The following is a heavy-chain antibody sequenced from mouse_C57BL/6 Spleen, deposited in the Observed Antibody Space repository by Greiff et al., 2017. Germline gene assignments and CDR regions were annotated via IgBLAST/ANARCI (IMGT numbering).Heavy chain of an antibody. CDR2: LYTGSGNT. J-gene: IGHJ3*01. V-gene: IGHV1-76*01. Sequence: QVQLQQSGAELVRPGASVKLSCKASGYTFTDYAITWVKQRPGQGLEWIARLYTGSGNTYYNEKFKGKATLTAEKSSSTAYMQLSSLTSEDSAVYFCARDGSSYGFAYWGQGTLVTVSA. CDR3: ARDGSSYGFAY. CDR1: GYTFTDYA. D-gene: IGHD1-1*01.